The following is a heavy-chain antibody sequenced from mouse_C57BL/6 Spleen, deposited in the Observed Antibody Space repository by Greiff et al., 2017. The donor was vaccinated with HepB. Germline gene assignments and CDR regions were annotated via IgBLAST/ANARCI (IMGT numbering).Heavy chain of an antibody. CDR3: ARHPYFDV. CDR2: INPNNGGT. V-gene: IGHV1-26*01. CDR1: GYTFTDYY. Sequence: VQLQQSGPELVKPGASVKISCKASGYTFTDYYMNWVKQSHGKSLEWIGDINPNNGGTSYNQKFKGKATLTVDKSSSTAYMELRSLTSEDSAVYYCARHPYFDVWGTGTTVTVSS. J-gene: IGHJ1*03.